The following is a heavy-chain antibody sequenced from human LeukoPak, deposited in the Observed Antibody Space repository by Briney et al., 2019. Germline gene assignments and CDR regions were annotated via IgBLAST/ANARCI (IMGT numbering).Heavy chain of an antibody. V-gene: IGHV3-33*01. CDR1: GFTFSSYG. CDR3: ARGPRDDSSSWFASRVAFDI. J-gene: IGHJ3*02. D-gene: IGHD6-13*01. CDR2: IWYDGSNK. Sequence: GRSLRLSCAASGFTFSSYGMHWVRQAPGKGLEWVAVIWYDGSNKYYADSVKGRFTISRDNSKNTLYLQMNSLRAEDTAVYYCARGPRDDSSSWFASRVAFDIWGQGTMVTVSS.